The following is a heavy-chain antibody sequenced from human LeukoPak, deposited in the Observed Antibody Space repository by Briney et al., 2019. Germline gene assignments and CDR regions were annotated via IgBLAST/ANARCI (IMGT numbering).Heavy chain of an antibody. D-gene: IGHD3-22*01. CDR3: ARDRAYYDSSGPWFDP. CDR2: INPNTGVT. J-gene: IGHJ5*02. CDR1: GYAFTNFY. Sequence: ASVKVSCKTSGYAFTNFYMHWVRQAPGQGLQWMGWINPNTGVTTYAQKFQGRVTMTRDTSISTAYMELSSLRSEDTAVYYCARDRAYYDSSGPWFDPWGQGTLVTVSS. V-gene: IGHV1-2*02.